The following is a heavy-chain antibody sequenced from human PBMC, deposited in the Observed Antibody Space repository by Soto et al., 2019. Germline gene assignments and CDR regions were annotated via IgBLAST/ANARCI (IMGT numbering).Heavy chain of an antibody. V-gene: IGHV4-31*03. CDR1: GGSISSGGYY. D-gene: IGHD2-21*02. J-gene: IGHJ4*02. CDR2: VHYSGN. Sequence: SETLSLTCTVSGGSISSGGYYWSWIRQHPGKGLEWIGYVHYSGNYYNPSLQSRVAISIDTSDTSKNKFSLKLSSVTAADTAVYYCARESLAYCGGDCYSSPFDYWGQGTLVTVSS. CDR3: ARESLAYCGGDCYSSPFDY.